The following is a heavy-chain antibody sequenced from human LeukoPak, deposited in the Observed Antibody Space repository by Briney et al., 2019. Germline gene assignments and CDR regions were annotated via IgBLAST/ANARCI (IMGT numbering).Heavy chain of an antibody. J-gene: IGHJ6*02. CDR1: GFTFSSYG. V-gene: IGHV3-30*18. Sequence: GRSLRLSCTASGFTFSSYGMHWVRQAPGKGLEWVAIISDDGSNKDYVDSVKGRFTISRDSSKNMLYLQMNSLRDEDTAVYYCAKDRGYGSGSWSDGMDVWGQGTTVTVSS. D-gene: IGHD6-19*01. CDR3: AKDRGYGSGSWSDGMDV. CDR2: ISDDGSNK.